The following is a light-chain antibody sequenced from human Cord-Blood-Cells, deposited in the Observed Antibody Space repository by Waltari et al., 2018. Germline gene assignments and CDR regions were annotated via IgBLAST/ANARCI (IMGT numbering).Light chain of an antibody. J-gene: IGKJ4*01. V-gene: IGKV1-5*03. CDR1: QSISSW. Sequence: DIQMTQATSTLSASVGDRVTITCRASQSISSWLAWYQQKPGKAPKLLIYKASSLESGVPSRLSGSASGTEFTLAIRTLQPDDFATYYCQQYNSDRTSGGGTKVKIK. CDR3: QQYNSDRT. CDR2: KAS.